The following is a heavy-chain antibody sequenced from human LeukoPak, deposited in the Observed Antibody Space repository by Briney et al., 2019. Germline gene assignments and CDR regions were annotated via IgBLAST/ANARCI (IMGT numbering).Heavy chain of an antibody. CDR3: ARGSGQYDI. CDR2: INHSGST. J-gene: IGHJ3*02. D-gene: IGHD2-2*01. Sequence: SETLSLTCAVYGGSFSGYYWSWIRQPPGKGLEWIGEINHSGSTYYNPSLKSRVTISVDTSKNQFSLKLSSATAADTAVYYCARGSGQYDIWGQGTMVTVSS. V-gene: IGHV4-34*01. CDR1: GGSFSGYY.